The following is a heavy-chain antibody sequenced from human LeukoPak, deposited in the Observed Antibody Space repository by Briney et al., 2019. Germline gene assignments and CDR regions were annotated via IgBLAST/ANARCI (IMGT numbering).Heavy chain of an antibody. CDR3: ARIYSSSWFIDI. D-gene: IGHD6-13*01. CDR2: IDWADDK. CDR1: GFSLSTGGMR. Sequence: SGRTLVNPIQTLTLTCTFSGFSLSTGGMRVGWVRQPPGKALEWLARIDWADDKFYSTSLNTRLTISKDTSKNQVVLTMTNMDPVDTATYYCARIYSSSWFIDIWGQGTMVTVSS. V-gene: IGHV2-70*04. J-gene: IGHJ3*02.